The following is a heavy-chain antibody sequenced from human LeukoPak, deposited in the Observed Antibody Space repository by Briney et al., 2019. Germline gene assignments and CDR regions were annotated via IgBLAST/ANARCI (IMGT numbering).Heavy chain of an antibody. J-gene: IGHJ4*02. CDR1: GFTFDDYT. V-gene: IGHV3-43*01. CDR3: VKERGISGYFDY. D-gene: IGHD3-10*01. CDR2: LSWNGVTT. Sequence: GGSLRLSCAASGFTFDDYTVHWVRQAPGKGLEWVSLLSWNGVTTYYADSVKGRFTISRDNSKNSLYLQMNSLRIEDTALYYCVKERGISGYFDYWGQGTLVTVSS.